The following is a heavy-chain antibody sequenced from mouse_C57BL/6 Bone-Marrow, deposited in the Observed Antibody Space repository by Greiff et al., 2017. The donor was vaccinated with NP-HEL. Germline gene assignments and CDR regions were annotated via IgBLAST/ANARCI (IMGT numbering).Heavy chain of an antibody. D-gene: IGHD1-1*01. J-gene: IGHJ2*01. CDR1: GYTFTSYW. V-gene: IGHV1-72*01. CDR2: IDPNSGGT. Sequence: VQLQQPGAELVKPGASVKLSCKASGYTFTSYWMHWVKQRPGRGLEWIGRIDPNSGGTKYNEKFKSKATLTVDKPSSTAYMQLSSLTSEDSAVYYCAREGFTTVVAFYYFDYWGQGTTLTVSS. CDR3: AREGFTTVVAFYYFDY.